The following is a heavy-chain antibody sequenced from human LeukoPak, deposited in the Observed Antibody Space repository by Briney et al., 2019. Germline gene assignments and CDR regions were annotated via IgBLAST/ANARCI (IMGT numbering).Heavy chain of an antibody. J-gene: IGHJ6*02. D-gene: IGHD2-15*01. CDR2: IKQDGSEK. CDR1: GFTFSSYW. V-gene: IGHV3-7*01. Sequence: GGSLRLSCAASGFTFSSYWMSWVRQAPGKGLEWVANIKQDGSEKHYVDSVKGRFTISRDNAKNSLYLQMNSLRAEDTAVYYCARMDCSGGSCYLSRAAYYYGMDVWGQGTTVTVSS. CDR3: ARMDCSGGSCYLSRAAYYYGMDV.